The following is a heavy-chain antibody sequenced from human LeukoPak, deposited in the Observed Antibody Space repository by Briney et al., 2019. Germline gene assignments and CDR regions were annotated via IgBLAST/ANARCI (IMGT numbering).Heavy chain of an antibody. CDR2: ISSSSSYI. V-gene: IGHV3-21*01. D-gene: IGHD3-3*01. CDR3: AKGSKEVLFTRDHYMDV. J-gene: IGHJ6*03. CDR1: GFTFSNYS. Sequence: GGSLRLSCAASGFTFSNYSMNWVRQAPGKGLEWVSSISSSSSYIYYADSVQGRFTISRDNAKNSLYLQMNSLRAEDTAVYYCAKGSKEVLFTRDHYMDVWGKGTTVTISS.